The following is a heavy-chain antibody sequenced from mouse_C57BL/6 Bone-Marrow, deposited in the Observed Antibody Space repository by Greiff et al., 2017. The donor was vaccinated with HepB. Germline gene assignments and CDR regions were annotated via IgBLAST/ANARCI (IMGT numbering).Heavy chain of an antibody. CDR1: GYAFSSSW. Sequence: VQLQQSGPELVKPGASVKISCKASGYAFSSSWMNWVKQRPGKGLEWIGRIYPGDGDTNYNGKFKGKATLTADKSSSTAYMQLSSLTSEDSAVYFCARGIYYYGSGYGFAYWGQGTLVTVSA. V-gene: IGHV1-82*01. CDR2: IYPGDGDT. CDR3: ARGIYYYGSGYGFAY. J-gene: IGHJ3*01. D-gene: IGHD1-1*01.